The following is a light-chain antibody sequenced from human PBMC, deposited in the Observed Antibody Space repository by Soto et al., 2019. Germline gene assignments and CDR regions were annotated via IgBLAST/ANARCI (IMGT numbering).Light chain of an antibody. Sequence: QSVLTQPPSVSGSPGQSVTISCTGTSSDVGKYDRVSWYQQPPGTAPKLIIYEVINRPSGVPAHFSGSKSGNTASLTISGLQAEDEADYYCSSYMSTSRYVFGAGTRSPS. V-gene: IGLV2-18*02. CDR1: SSDVGKYDR. J-gene: IGLJ1*01. CDR3: SSYMSTSRYV. CDR2: EVI.